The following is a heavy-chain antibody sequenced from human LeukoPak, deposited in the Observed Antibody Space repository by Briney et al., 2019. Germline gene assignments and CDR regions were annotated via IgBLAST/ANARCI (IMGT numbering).Heavy chain of an antibody. CDR1: GFTFSSYW. CDR2: IKQDGTEK. D-gene: IGHD6-6*01. V-gene: IGHV3-7*04. Sequence: GGSLRLSCAASGFTFSSYWMSWVRQAPGEGLEWVANIKQDGTEKYYMDCVKGRFSISRDNAKNSLYLQMNALRAEDTAVYYCARDVRPDYWGQGTLVTVST. J-gene: IGHJ4*02. CDR3: ARDVRPDY.